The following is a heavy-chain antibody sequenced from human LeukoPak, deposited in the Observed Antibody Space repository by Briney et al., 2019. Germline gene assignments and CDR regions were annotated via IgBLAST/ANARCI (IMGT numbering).Heavy chain of an antibody. J-gene: IGHJ4*02. V-gene: IGHV1-69*01. Sequence: SVKVSCKASGGTFSSYAISWVRQAPGQGLEWMGGIIPIFGTANYAQKFQGRVTITADESTSTAYMELSSLRSEDTTVYYCARDGSHSSGWYSRFDYWGQGTLVTVSS. CDR1: GGTFSSYA. CDR2: IIPIFGTA. D-gene: IGHD6-19*01. CDR3: ARDGSHSSGWYSRFDY.